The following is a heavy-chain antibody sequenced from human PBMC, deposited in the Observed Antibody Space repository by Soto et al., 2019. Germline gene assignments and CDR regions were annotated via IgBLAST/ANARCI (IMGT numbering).Heavy chain of an antibody. CDR2: IYYSGST. CDR3: ARVVLGNWFDP. V-gene: IGHV4-30-4*01. Sequence: SETLSLTCTVSGGSISRGDYYWSWIRQPPGKGLEWIGYIYYSGSTYYNPSLKSRVTISVDTSKNQFSLKLSSVTAADTAVYYCARVVLGNWFDPWGQGTLVTVSS. CDR1: GGSISRGDYY. J-gene: IGHJ5*02.